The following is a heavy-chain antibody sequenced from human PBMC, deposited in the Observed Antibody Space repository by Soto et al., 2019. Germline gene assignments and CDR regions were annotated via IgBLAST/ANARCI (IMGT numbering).Heavy chain of an antibody. CDR1: GGSISSGGYY. CDR2: IYYRGST. J-gene: IGHJ4*02. CDR3: ARVSGYSSSGYLGY. D-gene: IGHD6-13*01. Sequence: QVPLQESGPGLVKPSQTLSLTCTVSGGSISSGGYYWSWIRQHPGKGLEWIGYIYYRGSTYYNPSLKSLVTISVDTSKNQCSLKLSSVTAAETAVYYCARVSGYSSSGYLGYWGQGTLVTVSS. V-gene: IGHV4-31*01.